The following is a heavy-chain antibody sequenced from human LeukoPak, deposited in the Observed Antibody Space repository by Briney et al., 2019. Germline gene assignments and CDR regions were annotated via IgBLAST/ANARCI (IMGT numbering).Heavy chain of an antibody. CDR3: EILTGYYHFDY. CDR2: ISGSGGSS. D-gene: IGHD3-9*01. Sequence: GGSLRLSCAASGFTFSSYAMSWVRQAPGKGLEWVSAISGSGGSSYYADSVKGRFTISRDNSKNTLYLQMNSLRAEDAAVYYCEILTGYYHFDYWGQGTLVTVSS. V-gene: IGHV3-23*01. J-gene: IGHJ4*02. CDR1: GFTFSSYA.